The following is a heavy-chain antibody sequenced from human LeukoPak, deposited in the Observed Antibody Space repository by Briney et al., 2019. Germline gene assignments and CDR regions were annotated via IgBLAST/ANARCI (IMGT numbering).Heavy chain of an antibody. Sequence: ASVKVSCKSSGYTFTRYYMHWVRQAPGQGLEWMGVINPSGGSTSYAQKFQGRVTMTRDTSTSTVYMELSGLRSEDTAVYYCARDRSQGEQWLPAFDYWGQGTLVTVSS. J-gene: IGHJ4*02. CDR2: INPSGGST. D-gene: IGHD6-19*01. CDR3: ARDRSQGEQWLPAFDY. V-gene: IGHV1-46*01. CDR1: GYTFTRYY.